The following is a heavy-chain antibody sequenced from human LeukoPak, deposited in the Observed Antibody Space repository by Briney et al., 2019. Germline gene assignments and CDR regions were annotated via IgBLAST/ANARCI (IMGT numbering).Heavy chain of an antibody. J-gene: IGHJ4*02. V-gene: IGHV3-23*01. Sequence: PGGSLRLSCAASGFTFSSYAMSWVRQAPGKGLEWVSAISGSGGSTYYADSVKGRFTISRDNFKNTLYLQMNSLRVEDTAVYYCAKAVLAVAGHFDYWGQGTLVTVSS. CDR1: GFTFSSYA. D-gene: IGHD6-19*01. CDR3: AKAVLAVAGHFDY. CDR2: ISGSGGST.